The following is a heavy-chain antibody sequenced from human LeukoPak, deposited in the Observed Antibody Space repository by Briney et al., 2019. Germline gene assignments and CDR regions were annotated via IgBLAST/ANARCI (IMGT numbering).Heavy chain of an antibody. J-gene: IGHJ4*02. Sequence: QSGGSLRLSCTASGFTFNNYGMSWVRQAPGKGLEWVSAITASGHRTYHSDSVRGRFTISRDNSKNTLYLQMNSLRAEDAAVYYCAKAPVTSCRGAFCYPFDYWGQGTLVTVSS. V-gene: IGHV3-23*01. CDR2: ITASGHRT. CDR1: GFTFNNYG. D-gene: IGHD2-15*01. CDR3: AKAPVTSCRGAFCYPFDY.